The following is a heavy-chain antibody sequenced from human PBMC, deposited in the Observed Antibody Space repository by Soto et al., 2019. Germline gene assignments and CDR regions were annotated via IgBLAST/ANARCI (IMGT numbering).Heavy chain of an antibody. Sequence: PGESLKISCHASGYYFTDYWIGWVRQMPGKGLEWMGIIHPRDSDTKYSPSFQGHVTFSVDTSISTVFLQWNSLKASDSAIYYCARQHYDFWSGSDIGSSYFDFWGRGTQVTVSS. CDR3: ARQHYDFWSGSDIGSSYFDF. CDR2: IHPRDSDT. J-gene: IGHJ2*01. D-gene: IGHD3-3*01. V-gene: IGHV5-51*01. CDR1: GYYFTDYW.